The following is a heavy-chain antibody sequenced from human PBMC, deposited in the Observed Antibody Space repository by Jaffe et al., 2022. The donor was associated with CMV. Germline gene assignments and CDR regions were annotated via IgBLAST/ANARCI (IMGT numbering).Heavy chain of an antibody. J-gene: IGHJ3*02. D-gene: IGHD1-26*01. Sequence: QVQLVQSGAEVKRPGASMKVSCKASGYKFSDFYMHWVRQAPGHGLEWMGVMSSDGGSRNYAKKFQGRVTMTRDTSTRTISMELSSLRSEDTAVYYCASVGGYYNADSGAFDMWGQGTMVTVSS. CDR3: ASVGGYYNADSGAFDM. CDR2: MSSDGGSR. V-gene: IGHV1-46*01. CDR1: GYKFSDFY.